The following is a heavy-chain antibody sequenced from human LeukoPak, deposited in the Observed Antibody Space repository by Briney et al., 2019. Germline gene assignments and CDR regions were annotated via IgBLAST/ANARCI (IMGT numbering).Heavy chain of an antibody. CDR2: INTNTGNP. J-gene: IGHJ5*02. CDR1: GYTFTSYA. V-gene: IGHV7-4-1*02. Sequence: EASVTVSCKASGYTFTSYAMNWVRQAPGQGLEWMGWINTNTGNPTYAQGFTGRFVFSLDTSVSTAYLQISSLKAEDTAVYYCARDLYSPSENWFDPWGQGTLVTVSS. CDR3: ARDLYSPSENWFDP. D-gene: IGHD2-15*01.